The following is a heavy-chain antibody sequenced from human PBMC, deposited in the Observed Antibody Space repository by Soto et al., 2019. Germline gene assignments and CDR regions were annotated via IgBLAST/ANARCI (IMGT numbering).Heavy chain of an antibody. CDR3: ARGTYDSSGYYYYYGMDV. D-gene: IGHD3-22*01. Sequence: SVKVSCKASGGTFSSYAISWVRQAPGQGLEWMGGIIPIFGTXXYAQKFQGRVTITADESTSTAYMELSSLRSEDTAVYYCARGTYDSSGYYYYYGMDVWGQGTTVTVSS. J-gene: IGHJ6*02. V-gene: IGHV1-69*13. CDR1: GGTFSSYA. CDR2: IIPIFGTX.